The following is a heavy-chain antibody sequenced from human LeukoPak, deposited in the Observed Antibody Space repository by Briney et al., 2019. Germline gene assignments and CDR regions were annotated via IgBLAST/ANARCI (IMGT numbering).Heavy chain of an antibody. J-gene: IGHJ4*02. CDR1: GYSLTSYW. CDR2: IYPGDSDT. V-gene: IGHV5-51*01. Sequence: GESLKISCKGSGYSLTSYWIGWVRQMPGKGLEWMGIIYPGDSDTRYSPSFQGQVTISADKSISTAYLQWSSLKASDTAMYYCARLDCSGGSCYSFDYWGQGTLVTVSS. D-gene: IGHD2-15*01. CDR3: ARLDCSGGSCYSFDY.